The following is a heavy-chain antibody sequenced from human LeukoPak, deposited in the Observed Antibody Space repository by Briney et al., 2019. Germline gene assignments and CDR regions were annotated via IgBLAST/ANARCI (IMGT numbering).Heavy chain of an antibody. J-gene: IGHJ4*02. CDR2: IFYSGST. CDR1: GGSINSYY. V-gene: IGHV4-59*01. CDR3: ARGPTRQYFDS. Sequence: SETLSLTCTVSGGSINSYYWSWIRQPPGKGLEWIGYIFYSGSTNYNPSLQSRVTISADTSRNQFSLNLSSVTAADTAVYYCARGPTRQYFDSWGRGTLVTVSS. D-gene: IGHD6-6*01.